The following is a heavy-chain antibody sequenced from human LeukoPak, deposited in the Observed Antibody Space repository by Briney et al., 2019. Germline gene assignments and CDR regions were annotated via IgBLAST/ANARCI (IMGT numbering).Heavy chain of an antibody. CDR3: AKASSGSSSRPVDY. CDR2: ISGDGGSA. D-gene: IGHD3-10*01. V-gene: IGHV3-43*02. Sequence: GGALRLSCVASGFTFHDYAMSWVRQVAGKGLELVWLISGDGGSASYAGAVKGRFTISRDNSKNSLYLQMNSLRTEDTAFYYCAKASSGSSSRPVDYWGQGTLVTVSS. J-gene: IGHJ4*02. CDR1: GFTFHDYA.